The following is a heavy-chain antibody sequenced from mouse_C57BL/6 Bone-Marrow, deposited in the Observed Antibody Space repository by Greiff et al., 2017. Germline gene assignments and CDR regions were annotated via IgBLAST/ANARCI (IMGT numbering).Heavy chain of an antibody. CDR2: IDPENGDT. V-gene: IGHV14-4*01. D-gene: IGHD2-5*01. CDR3: TAPYYSNWGYFDV. J-gene: IGHJ1*03. CDR1: GFNIKDDY. Sequence: VQLQQSGAELVRPGASVKLSCTASGFNIKDDYMHWVKQRPEQGLEWIGWIDPENGDTEYASKFQGTATITADTSSNTAYLQLSSLTSEDTAVYYCTAPYYSNWGYFDVWGTGTTVTVSS.